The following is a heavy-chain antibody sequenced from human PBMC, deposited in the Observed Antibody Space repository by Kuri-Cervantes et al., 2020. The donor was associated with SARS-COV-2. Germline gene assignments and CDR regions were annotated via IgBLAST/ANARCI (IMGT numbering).Heavy chain of an antibody. V-gene: IGHV4-61*08. CDR1: GGSISSGDYS. J-gene: IGHJ3*02. CDR2: IYYTGST. D-gene: IGHD2-15*01. CDR3: ARAAVVAAIWRADLNAFDI. Sequence: SETLSLTCSVSGGSISSGDYSCFWIRQPPGGGLEWIGYIYYTGSTNYNPSLKSRVTISVDTSKNQFSLKLSSVTAADTAVYYCARAAVVAAIWRADLNAFDIWGQGTMVTVSS.